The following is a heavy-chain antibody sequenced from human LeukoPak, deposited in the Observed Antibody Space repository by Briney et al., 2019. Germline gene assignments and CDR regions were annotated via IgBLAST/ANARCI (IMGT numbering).Heavy chain of an antibody. Sequence: PSETLSLTCVVSGGSFSGYYWSWIRQPPGKGLEWIGYIYYSGSTNYNPSLKSRVTISVDTSKNQFSLKLSSVTAADTAVYYCARARLQNWFDPWGQGTLVTVSS. CDR3: ARARLQNWFDP. D-gene: IGHD4-11*01. CDR2: IYYSGST. CDR1: GGSFSGYY. J-gene: IGHJ5*02. V-gene: IGHV4-59*08.